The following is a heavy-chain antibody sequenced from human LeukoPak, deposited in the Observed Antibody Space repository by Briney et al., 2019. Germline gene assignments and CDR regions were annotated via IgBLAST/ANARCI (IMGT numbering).Heavy chain of an antibody. CDR1: GFTFSSYS. Sequence: GGSLRLSCAASGFTFSSYSMNWVRQAPGKGLEWVSSISSSSSYIYYADSVKGRFTISRDNAKNSLYLQMNSLRAEDTAVYHCARDFEYPHYYDSSGRSFGYWGQGTLVTVSS. CDR3: ARDFEYPHYYDSSGRSFGY. D-gene: IGHD3-22*01. V-gene: IGHV3-21*01. J-gene: IGHJ4*02. CDR2: ISSSSSYI.